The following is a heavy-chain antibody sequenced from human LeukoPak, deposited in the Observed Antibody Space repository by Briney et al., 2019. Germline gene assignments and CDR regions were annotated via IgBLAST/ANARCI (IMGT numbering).Heavy chain of an antibody. V-gene: IGHV1-24*01. CDR1: GYTLTELS. D-gene: IGHD3-3*01. CDR2: FDPEDGET. J-gene: IGHJ1*01. Sequence: ASVKVSCRVSGYTLTELSMHWVRQAPGKGLEWMGGFDPEDGETIYAQKFQGRVTMTEDTSTDTAYMELSSLRSEDTAMYYCATVRAYYDFWSGYSGIYFQHWGQGTLVTVSS. CDR3: ATVRAYYDFWSGYSGIYFQH.